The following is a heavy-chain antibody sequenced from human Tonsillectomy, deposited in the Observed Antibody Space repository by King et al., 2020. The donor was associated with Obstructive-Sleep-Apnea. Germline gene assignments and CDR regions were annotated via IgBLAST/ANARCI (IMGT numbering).Heavy chain of an antibody. D-gene: IGHD2-2*01. CDR3: ASVLVAAAPFDY. CDR2: ISSSSGYI. Sequence: VQLVESGGGLVKPGGSLRLSCAASGFTFNSYTMNWVRQAPGKGLEWVSSISSSSGYIYYVDSVKGRFTISRDNAENSLYLQMNSLRVEDTAVYYCASVLVAAAPFDYWGRGTLVTVSS. CDR1: GFTFNSYT. J-gene: IGHJ4*02. V-gene: IGHV3-21*01.